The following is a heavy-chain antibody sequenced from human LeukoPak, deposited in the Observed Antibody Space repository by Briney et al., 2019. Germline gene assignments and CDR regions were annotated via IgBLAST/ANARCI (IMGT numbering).Heavy chain of an antibody. CDR3: SRANGYGLIDY. D-gene: IGHD3-10*01. CDR1: GASISSSTYY. J-gene: IGHJ4*02. CDR2: IYFSGST. V-gene: IGHV4-39*07. Sequence: SETLSLTCTVSGASISSSTYYWGWIRQPPGKGLEWIGSIYFSGSTYYNPSLKSRVTMSLDTSNNHFSLNLFSVTAADTAMYYCSRANGYGLIDYWGQGTLVTVSS.